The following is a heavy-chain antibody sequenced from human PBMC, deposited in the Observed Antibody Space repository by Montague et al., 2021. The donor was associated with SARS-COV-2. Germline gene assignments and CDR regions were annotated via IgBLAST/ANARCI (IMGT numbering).Heavy chain of an antibody. J-gene: IGHJ6*02. Sequence: SETLSLTCAVYGGSFSGYYWSWIRQPPGKGLEWIGEINHSGSTNYNPSLKSRVTISVDTSKNQFSLKLSPVTAADTAVYYCARVRAVPAAMRIFSLGRSYYGMDVWGQGTTVTVSS. CDR3: ARVRAVPAAMRIFSLGRSYYGMDV. CDR2: INHSGST. D-gene: IGHD2-2*01. CDR1: GGSFSGYY. V-gene: IGHV4-34*01.